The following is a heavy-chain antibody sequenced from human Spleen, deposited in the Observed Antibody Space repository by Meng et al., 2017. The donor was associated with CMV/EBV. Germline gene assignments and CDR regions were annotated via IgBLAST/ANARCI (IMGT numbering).Heavy chain of an antibody. CDR2: INPNSGGT. CDR3: ARATEDIVVVPAAIQGYYYYGMDV. Sequence: ASVKVSCKASGYTFTSYGINWVRQAPGQGLEWMGWINPNSGGTNYAQKFQGRVTMTRDTSISTAYMELSRLRSDDTAVYYCARATEDIVVVPAAIQGYYYYGMDVWGQGTTVTVSS. V-gene: IGHV1-2*02. CDR1: GYTFTSYG. D-gene: IGHD2-2*02. J-gene: IGHJ6*02.